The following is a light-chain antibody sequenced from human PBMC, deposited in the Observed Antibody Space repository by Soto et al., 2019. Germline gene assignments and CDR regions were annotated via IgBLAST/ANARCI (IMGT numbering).Light chain of an antibody. J-gene: IGLJ1*01. Sequence: QSALTQPASLSGSPGQSITISCTGTSSDIGAYDYVSWFQQHPGKAPKLIIFEVSNRPSGVSPRFSGSKSGNTASLTISGLQAEDEADYYCRSYTSTNSRVFGTGTRSPS. CDR2: EVS. V-gene: IGLV2-14*01. CDR3: RSYTSTNSRV. CDR1: SSDIGAYDY.